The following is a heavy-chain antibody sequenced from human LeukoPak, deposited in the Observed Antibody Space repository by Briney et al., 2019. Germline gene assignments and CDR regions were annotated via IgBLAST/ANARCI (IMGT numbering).Heavy chain of an antibody. CDR2: IYYSGST. CDR1: GSSISSYY. J-gene: IGHJ3*02. CDR3: ARARPNIAVADDAFDI. Sequence: SETLSLTCTVSGSSISSYYWSWIRQPPGKGLEWIGYIYYSGSTNYNPSLKSRVTISVDTSKNQFSLKLSSVTAADTAVYYCARARPNIAVADDAFDIWGQGTMVTVSS. D-gene: IGHD6-19*01. V-gene: IGHV4-59*01.